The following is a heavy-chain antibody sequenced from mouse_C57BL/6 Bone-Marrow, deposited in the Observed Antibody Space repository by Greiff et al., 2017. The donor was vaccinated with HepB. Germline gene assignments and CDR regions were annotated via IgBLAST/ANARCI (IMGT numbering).Heavy chain of an antibody. CDR3: ARQGSTDGGFAY. V-gene: IGHV5-2*01. J-gene: IGHJ3*01. Sequence: EVKVVESGGGLVQPGESLKLSCESNEYEFPSHDMSWVRKTPEKRLELVAAINSDGGSTYYPDTMERRFIISRDNTKKTLYLQMSSLRSEDTALYYCARQGSTDGGFAYWGQGTLVTVSA. CDR1: EYEFPSHD. CDR2: INSDGGST. D-gene: IGHD1-3*01.